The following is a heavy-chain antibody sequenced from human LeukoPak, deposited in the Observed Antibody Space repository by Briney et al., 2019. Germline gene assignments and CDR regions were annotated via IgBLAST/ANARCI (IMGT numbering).Heavy chain of an antibody. CDR3: ARDYYGPGGMDV. Sequence: GGSLRLSCAPSGFTFSSYSMNWVRPAPGKGLEWVSSISSSSSYIYYADSVKGRFTISRDNAKNSLYLQMNSLRAEDTAVYYCARDYYGPGGMDVWGQGTTVTVSS. CDR1: GFTFSSYS. J-gene: IGHJ6*02. D-gene: IGHD3-10*01. V-gene: IGHV3-21*01. CDR2: ISSSSSYI.